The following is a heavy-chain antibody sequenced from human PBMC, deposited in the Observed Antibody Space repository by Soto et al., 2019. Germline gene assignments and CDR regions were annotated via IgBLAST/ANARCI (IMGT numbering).Heavy chain of an antibody. CDR1: GGSISSGGYY. CDR2: IYYSGST. V-gene: IGHV4-31*03. J-gene: IGHJ5*02. CDR3: ARGDGDYVLGWFDP. Sequence: QVQLQESGPGLVKPSQTLSLTCTVSGGSISSGGYYWSWIRQHPGKGLEWIGYIYYSGSTYYNPSLKSRVTISVDTSKNQFSLKLSSVTAADTAVYYCARGDGDYVLGWFDPWGQGTLVTVSS. D-gene: IGHD4-17*01.